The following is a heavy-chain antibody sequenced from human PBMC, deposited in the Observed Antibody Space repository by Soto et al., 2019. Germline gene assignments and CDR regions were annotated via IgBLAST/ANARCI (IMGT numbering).Heavy chain of an antibody. Sequence: VASEKVSCKASGYTFIRFGVSWVRQAPGQGPEWMGWISSVNGNTNYAQKLQCRVTMTTDTLTSTAYMELRSLRSDDTAVYYCAIVRGEHRGGRSYYDYSDKGTL. D-gene: IGHD1-26*01. CDR2: ISSVNGNT. CDR3: AIVRGEHRGGRSYYDY. J-gene: IGHJ4*03. CDR1: GYTFIRFG. V-gene: IGHV1-18*01.